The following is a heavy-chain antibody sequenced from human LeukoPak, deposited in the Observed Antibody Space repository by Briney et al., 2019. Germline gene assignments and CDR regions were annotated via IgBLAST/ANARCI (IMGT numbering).Heavy chain of an antibody. Sequence: PGGSLRLPCAASGFTFSSYAMSWVRQAPGKGLEWVSAISGSGGSTYYADSVKSRFTISRDNSKNTLYLQMNSLRAEDTAVYYCAKSIAAAGDFFDYWGQGTLVTVSS. D-gene: IGHD6-13*01. CDR2: ISGSGGST. CDR1: GFTFSSYA. J-gene: IGHJ4*02. V-gene: IGHV3-23*01. CDR3: AKSIAAAGDFFDY.